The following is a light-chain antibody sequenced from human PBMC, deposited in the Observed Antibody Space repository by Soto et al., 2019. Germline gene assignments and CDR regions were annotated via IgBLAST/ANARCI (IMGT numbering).Light chain of an antibody. CDR3: GTWDSRLNSAL. CDR1: SSNIGNNY. V-gene: IGLV1-51*01. J-gene: IGLJ2*01. CDR2: DNN. Sequence: QSVLTQPPSVSAAPGQKITISCSGSSSNIGNNYVSWYQHVPGSAPKLLIYDNNRRLSGIPDRFSGSKSGTSATLGITGLQTGDEADYYCGTWDSRLNSALFGGGTKLTVL.